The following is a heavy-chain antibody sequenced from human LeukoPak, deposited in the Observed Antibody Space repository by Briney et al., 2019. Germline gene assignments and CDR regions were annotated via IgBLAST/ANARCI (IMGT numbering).Heavy chain of an antibody. CDR3: ARLHGDYAYFQP. Sequence: GASLQISCKGSGYSFSDYWIGWVRQMPGKGLELMGIIYPGDSDTRYRPSFQGQVTISADKSISTAYLQWSSLKASDTAMYYCARLHGDYAYFQPWGQGTLVTVSS. V-gene: IGHV5-51*01. D-gene: IGHD4-17*01. CDR2: IYPGDSDT. CDR1: GYSFSDYW. J-gene: IGHJ1*01.